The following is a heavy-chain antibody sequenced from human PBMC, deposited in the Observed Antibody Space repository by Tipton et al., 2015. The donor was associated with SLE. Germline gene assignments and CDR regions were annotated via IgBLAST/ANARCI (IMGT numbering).Heavy chain of an antibody. CDR3: ARRSLSERRWLQLTQNRPRVLYFFDY. J-gene: IGHJ4*02. D-gene: IGHD5-24*01. V-gene: IGHV4-39*07. CDR2: INHSGTT. CDR1: GGSISSSSSY. Sequence: GLVKPSETLSLTCAVSGGSISSSSSYWSWIRQPPGKGLEWIGEINHSGTTNYNLSLKSRVTMSADTSRNQFSLTLHSVSAADTAVYFCARRSLSERRWLQLTQNRPRVLYFFDYWGQGALVTVSS.